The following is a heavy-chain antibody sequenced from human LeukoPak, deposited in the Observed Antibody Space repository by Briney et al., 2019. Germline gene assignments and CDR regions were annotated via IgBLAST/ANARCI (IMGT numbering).Heavy chain of an antibody. Sequence: SETLSLTCTVSGGSISSSSYYWGWIRQPPGKGLEWIGSIYYSGSTYYNPSLKSRVTIPVDTSKNQFSLKLSSVTAADTAVYYCARRSDYGDSSWGQGTLVTVSS. D-gene: IGHD4-17*01. CDR3: ARRSDYGDSS. V-gene: IGHV4-39*01. J-gene: IGHJ5*02. CDR1: GGSISSSSYY. CDR2: IYYSGST.